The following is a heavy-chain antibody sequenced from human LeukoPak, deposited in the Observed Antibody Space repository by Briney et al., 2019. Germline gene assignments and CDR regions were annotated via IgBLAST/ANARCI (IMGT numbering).Heavy chain of an antibody. V-gene: IGHV1-8*01. CDR2: MNPNGGNT. Sequence: ASVKVSCKASGYTFTSYDINWVRQATGQELEWMGWMNPNGGNTGYAQKFQGRVTMTRNTSISTAYMELSSLRSEDTAVYYCARGDYGSGSYYYYMDVWGKGTTVTVSS. J-gene: IGHJ6*03. D-gene: IGHD3-10*01. CDR1: GYTFTSYD. CDR3: ARGDYGSGSYYYYMDV.